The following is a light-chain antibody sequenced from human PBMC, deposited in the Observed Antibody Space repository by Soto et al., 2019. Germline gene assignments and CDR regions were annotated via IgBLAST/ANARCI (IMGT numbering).Light chain of an antibody. J-gene: IGKJ1*01. V-gene: IGKV1-5*01. Sequence: DIPMTQSPSTLSASVRDRVTIACRASQSISNWLAWYQQKPGKAPKLLIYDASTLESGVPSRFSGSGSGTEFTLTISSLQPDDFATYYCQQYNSYSPWTFGQGTKVEIK. CDR1: QSISNW. CDR3: QQYNSYSPWT. CDR2: DAS.